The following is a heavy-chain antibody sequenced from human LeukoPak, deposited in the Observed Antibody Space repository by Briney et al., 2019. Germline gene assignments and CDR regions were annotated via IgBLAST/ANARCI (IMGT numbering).Heavy chain of an antibody. Sequence: PGGSLRLSCAASGITFGSYWMTWVRQAPGKGLECVANIKPDGSEKRYVDSVEGRFTISRDNAKNSLFLEMNSLRAEDTAVYYCARGRMAVAGSYEYWGQGTLVTVSS. D-gene: IGHD6-19*01. CDR1: GITFGSYW. V-gene: IGHV3-7*05. CDR2: IKPDGSEK. CDR3: ARGRMAVAGSYEY. J-gene: IGHJ4*02.